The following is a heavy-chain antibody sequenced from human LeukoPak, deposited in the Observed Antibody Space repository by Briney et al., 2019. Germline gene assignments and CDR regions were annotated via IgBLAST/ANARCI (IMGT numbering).Heavy chain of an antibody. D-gene: IGHD3-3*01. Sequence: GGSLRLSCEASGFTFTSYAMTWVRQAPGKGLEWVDFFRNDGSNKYYADSVKGRFTISRDNSKNTLYLQMNSLRAEDTAVYYCAKDGRFLEWSPYYFDYWGQGTLVTVSS. J-gene: IGHJ4*02. CDR3: AKDGRFLEWSPYYFDY. V-gene: IGHV3-30*02. CDR2: FRNDGSNK. CDR1: GFTFTSYA.